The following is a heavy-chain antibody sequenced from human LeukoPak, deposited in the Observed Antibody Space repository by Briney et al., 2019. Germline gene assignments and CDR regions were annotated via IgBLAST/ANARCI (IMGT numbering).Heavy chain of an antibody. J-gene: IGHJ3*01. D-gene: IGHD4-23*01. CDR2: ISFDGSVK. CDR1: GFPFSDYA. CDR3: ALHFGGFDF. Sequence: PGGSLRLSCAASGFPFSDYAMHWVRQAPGKGLEWVAVISFDGSVKDFADSVKGRFTISRDNSKNTLYLQMNSLRPEDTAVYYCALHFGGFDFWGQGTMVTVSS. V-gene: IGHV3-30*04.